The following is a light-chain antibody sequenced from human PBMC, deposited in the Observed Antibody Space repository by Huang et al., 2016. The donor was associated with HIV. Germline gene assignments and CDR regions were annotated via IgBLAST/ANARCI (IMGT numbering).Light chain of an antibody. CDR2: ATS. Sequence: DIQMTQSQPYLSASLGDRVTITCRARQSISTYLNWYRHKPGEAPELLIHATSTLQNGVPSRFSGGGSGTDFTLTITNLQPEDVASYYCQQSYNLPYTLGRGTKVDIK. CDR3: QQSYNLPYT. V-gene: IGKV1-39*01. CDR1: QSISTY. J-gene: IGKJ2*01.